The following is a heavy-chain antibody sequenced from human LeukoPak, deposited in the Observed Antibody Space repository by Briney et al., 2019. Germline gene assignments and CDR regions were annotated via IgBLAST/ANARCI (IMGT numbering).Heavy chain of an antibody. CDR3: ARSSVGATLYYSYMDV. D-gene: IGHD1-26*01. V-gene: IGHV3-48*03. CDR2: TSSSGSTI. J-gene: IGHJ6*03. CDR1: GFTFSSYE. Sequence: GGSLRLSCAASGFTFSSYEMNWVRQAPGKGLERVSYTSSSGSTIYYSDSVKGRFTISRDNAKNSLYPQMNSLRAEDTAVYYCARSSVGATLYYSYMDVWGKGTTVTVSS.